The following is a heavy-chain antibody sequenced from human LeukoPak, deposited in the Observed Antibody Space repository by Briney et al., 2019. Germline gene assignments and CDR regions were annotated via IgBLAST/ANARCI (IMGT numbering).Heavy chain of an antibody. Sequence: GASVKVSCKASGYLFTSYAMHWVRQAPGQRLEWMGWTNAGNGNTKYSQEFQGRVTITRDTSASTVYMELSSLRSEDMAVYYCARGGPPRGYDPYYLDYWGQGTLVTVSS. V-gene: IGHV1-3*02. CDR3: ARGGPPRGYDPYYLDY. D-gene: IGHD5-12*01. J-gene: IGHJ4*02. CDR2: TNAGNGNT. CDR1: GYLFTSYA.